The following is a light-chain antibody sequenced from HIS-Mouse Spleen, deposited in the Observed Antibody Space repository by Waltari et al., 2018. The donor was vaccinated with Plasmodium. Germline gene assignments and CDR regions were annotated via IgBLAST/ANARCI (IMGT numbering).Light chain of an antibody. CDR1: QSVSSN. Sequence: EIVLTHSPATLSVSPGERATLSCRASQSVSSNLAWYQQKPGQAPRLLIYGASTRATGIPARVSGSGSGTEFTLTISSLQSEDFAVYYCQQYNNWSFTFGPGTKVDIK. J-gene: IGKJ3*01. CDR3: QQYNNWSFT. CDR2: GAS. V-gene: IGKV3-15*01.